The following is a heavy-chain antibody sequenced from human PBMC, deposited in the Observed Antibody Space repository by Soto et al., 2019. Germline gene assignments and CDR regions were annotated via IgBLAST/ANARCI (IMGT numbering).Heavy chain of an antibody. J-gene: IGHJ3*02. V-gene: IGHV5-10-1*01. CDR3: ARQDLAGYYYDSSGPTTTPAAFDI. CDR1: GDSFTSYW. CDR2: IDPSDSYT. Sequence: GEGLQISCKGSGDSFTSYWISWVRQMPWKGLEWMGRIDPSDSYTNYSPSFQGHVTISADKSISTAYLQWSSLKASDTAMYYCARQDLAGYYYDSSGPTTTPAAFDIWGQGTMVT. D-gene: IGHD3-22*01.